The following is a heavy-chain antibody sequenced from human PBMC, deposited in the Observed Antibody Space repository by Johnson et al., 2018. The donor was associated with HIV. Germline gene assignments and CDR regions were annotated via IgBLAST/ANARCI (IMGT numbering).Heavy chain of an antibody. D-gene: IGHD6-13*01. CDR2: ISYDGRNK. CDR3: ARGVKQQLSVVDAFDI. CDR1: GFTFSSYP. V-gene: IGHV3-30*04. J-gene: IGHJ3*02. Sequence: QVQLVESVGGVVQPGRSPRLACAASGFTFSSYPMHWVRQAPGKGLEWVAVISYDGRNKYYADSVKGRFTISRDNSKNRLYLQMNSLRAEDTAVYFCARGVKQQLSVVDAFDIWGQGTMVTVSS.